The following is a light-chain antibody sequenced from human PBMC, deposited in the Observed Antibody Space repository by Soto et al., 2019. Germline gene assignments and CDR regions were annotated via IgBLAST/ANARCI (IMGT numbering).Light chain of an antibody. Sequence: DIQMTQSPSTLSGSVGDRVTITCRASQTISSWLAWYHQKPGKAPKLLIYKASTLKSGVPSRFSGSGSGTEFTLTISSLQPEDFATYYCQQLNSYPLTFGGGTKVDI. CDR1: QTISSW. V-gene: IGKV1-5*03. J-gene: IGKJ4*01. CDR3: QQLNSYPLT. CDR2: KAS.